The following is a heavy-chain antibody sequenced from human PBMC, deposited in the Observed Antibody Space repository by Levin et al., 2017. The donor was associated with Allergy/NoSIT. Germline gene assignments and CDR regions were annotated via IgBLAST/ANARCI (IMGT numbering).Heavy chain of an antibody. CDR1: GFTFSSYG. Sequence: PGGSLRLSCAASGFTFSSYGMHWVRQAPGKGLEWVAVIWYDGSNKYYVDSVKGRFTISRDNSKNTLYLQMNSLRAEDTAVYYCARDRGYCSSTSCQLYWYFDLWGRGTLVTVSS. V-gene: IGHV3-33*01. CDR2: IWYDGSNK. J-gene: IGHJ2*01. D-gene: IGHD2-2*01. CDR3: ARDRGYCSSTSCQLYWYFDL.